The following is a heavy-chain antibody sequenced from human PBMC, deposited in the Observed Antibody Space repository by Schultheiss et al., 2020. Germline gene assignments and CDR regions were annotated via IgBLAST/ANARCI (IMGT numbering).Heavy chain of an antibody. J-gene: IGHJ6*02. CDR3: AGGQPRYAMDV. CDR1: GGSISSGGYY. CDR2: IYYSGST. V-gene: IGHV4-31*03. D-gene: IGHD6-13*01. Sequence: SATLSLTCTVSGGSISSGGYYWSWIRQHPGKGLEWIGYIYYSGSTYYNPSLKSRVTISVDTSKNQFSLKLMSVTAADTAVYYCAGGQPRYAMDVWGQGTTVTVSS.